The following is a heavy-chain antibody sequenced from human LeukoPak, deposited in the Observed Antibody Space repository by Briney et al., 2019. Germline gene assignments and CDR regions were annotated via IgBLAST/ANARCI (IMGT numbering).Heavy chain of an antibody. D-gene: IGHD3-10*01. V-gene: IGHV3-66*01. Sequence: HPGGSLRLSCAASGFTVSSNYMSWVRQAPGKGLEWVSVIYSGGSTYYADSVKGRFTISRDNSKNTLYLQMNSLRAEDTAVYYCARDLITYYYGSGNLDYWGQGTLVTVSS. CDR1: GFTVSSNY. J-gene: IGHJ4*02. CDR2: IYSGGST. CDR3: ARDLITYYYGSGNLDY.